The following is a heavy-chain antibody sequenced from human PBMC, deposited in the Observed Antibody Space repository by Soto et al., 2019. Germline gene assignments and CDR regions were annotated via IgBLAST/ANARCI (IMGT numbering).Heavy chain of an antibody. J-gene: IGHJ6*02. D-gene: IGHD6-6*01. CDR1: GFTFSSYA. V-gene: IGHV3-23*01. CDR3: AKGRYSSSSGRNYYGMDV. CDR2: ISGSGGST. Sequence: GESLKISCAASGFTFSSYAMSWVRQAPGKGLEWVSAISGSGGSTYYADSVKGRFTISRDNSKNTLYLQMNSLRAEDTAVYYCAKGRYSSSSGRNYYGMDVWGQGTTVTVSS.